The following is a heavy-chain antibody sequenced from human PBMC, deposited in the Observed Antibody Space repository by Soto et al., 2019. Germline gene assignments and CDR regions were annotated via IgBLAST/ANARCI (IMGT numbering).Heavy chain of an antibody. J-gene: IGHJ4*02. D-gene: IGHD3-9*01. V-gene: IGHV4-31*03. CDR2: IYYSGST. CDR1: GGSISSGGYY. Sequence: SETLSLTCTVSGGSISSGGYYWSWIRQHPGKGLEWIGYIYYSGSTYYNPSLKSRVTISVDTSKNQFSLKLSSVTAADTAVYYCARAGGHYDILTGYYSGGFFDYWGQGTLVTVSS. CDR3: ARAGGHYDILTGYYSGGFFDY.